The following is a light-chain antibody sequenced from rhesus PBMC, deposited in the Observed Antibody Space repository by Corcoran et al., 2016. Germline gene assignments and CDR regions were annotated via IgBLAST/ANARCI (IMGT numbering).Light chain of an antibody. CDR3: LQYSTGQNS. CDR1: QGISSW. CDR2: KPS. V-gene: IGKV1-21*01. J-gene: IGKJ2*01. Sequence: DIQMTQSPSPLSASVGNKSTITCRASQGISSWLAWYQQKQGKATKLLIYKPSSLQSGGPSRFSGSGSCTEFTLTISSLQPEDLASYSCLQYSTGQNSFGQGTKVEIK.